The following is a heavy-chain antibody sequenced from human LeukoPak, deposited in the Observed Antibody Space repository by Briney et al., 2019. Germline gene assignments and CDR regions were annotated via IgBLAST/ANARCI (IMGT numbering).Heavy chain of an antibody. CDR2: INPNNGVT. Sequence: GASVEVSCKASGYTFIGYFIHWVRQAPGQGLEWVGWINPNNGVTNYGQKFQGRVTITRDTSISTAYMELSRLRSDDTAVYFCAKSEALDIWGQGTMVTVSS. V-gene: IGHV1-2*02. J-gene: IGHJ3*02. CDR1: GYTFIGYF. CDR3: AKSEALDI.